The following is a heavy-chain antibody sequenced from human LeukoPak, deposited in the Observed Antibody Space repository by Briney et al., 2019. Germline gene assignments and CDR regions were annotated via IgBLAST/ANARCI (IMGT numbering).Heavy chain of an antibody. CDR1: GGSFSDYI. V-gene: IGHV4-34*01. J-gene: IGHJ4*02. CDR2: INYSGST. CDR3: ARVRGDDLWSGHLFYFDY. D-gene: IGHD3-3*01. Sequence: SETLSLTCAVDGGSFSDYIWNWIRQPPGKGLEWVGEINYSGSTDYNPSLKSRVTISIDTSKKQFSLELNSVTAADTAVYYCARVRGDDLWSGHLFYFDYWGQGTLVTVSS.